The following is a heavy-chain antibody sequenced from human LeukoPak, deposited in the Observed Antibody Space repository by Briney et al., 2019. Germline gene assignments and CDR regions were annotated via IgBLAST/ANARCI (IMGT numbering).Heavy chain of an antibody. D-gene: IGHD3-10*01. V-gene: IGHV3-21*01. CDR1: GFTFSSYS. CDR3: ASEYGSGSYVADY. CDR2: VSSSSSYI. J-gene: IGHJ4*02. Sequence: GGSLRLSCAASGFTFSSYSMNWVRQAPGKGLEWVSSVSSSSSYIYYADSVKGRFTISRDNAKNSLYLQMNSLRAEDTAVYYCASEYGSGSYVADYWGQGTLVSVSS.